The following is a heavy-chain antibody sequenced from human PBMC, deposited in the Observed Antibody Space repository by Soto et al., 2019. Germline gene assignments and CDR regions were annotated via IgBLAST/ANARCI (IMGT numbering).Heavy chain of an antibody. Sequence: ASVKVSFKASGYTFSSSPLQWVRQAPGQRPEWMGWINTANDDTKYSQKFQDRVTLTRDTSASTAYMEVSSLTPEDTAVYYCARDEGVASGNWGQGTLVTAPQ. V-gene: IGHV1-3*04. CDR2: INTANDDT. J-gene: IGHJ4*02. CDR1: GYTFSSSP. D-gene: IGHD5-12*01. CDR3: ARDEGVASGN.